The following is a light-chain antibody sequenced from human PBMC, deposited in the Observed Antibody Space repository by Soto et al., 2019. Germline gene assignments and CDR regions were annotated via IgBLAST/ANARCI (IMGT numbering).Light chain of an antibody. CDR1: SSDVGGYNY. CDR3: CSYTTSNTRQIV. J-gene: IGLJ1*01. CDR2: GVS. Sequence: QSVLTQPPSVSGSPAQSITIACTGTSSDVGGYNYVSWYQQHPGKAPKFMMYGVSDRPSGVSHRFSGSQSGDTASVTIAGLQAEDEADYYCCSYTTSNTRQIVFGTGPKVTAL. V-gene: IGLV2-14*01.